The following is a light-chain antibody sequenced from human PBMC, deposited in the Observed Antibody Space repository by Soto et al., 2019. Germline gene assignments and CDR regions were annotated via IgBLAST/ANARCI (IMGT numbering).Light chain of an antibody. CDR3: QTWGTGIQM. Sequence: QTVVTQSPSVSASLGASVKLTCTLSSGHSSYAIAWHQQQPEKGPRYLMKLNSDGSHSKGDGIPDRFSGSSSGAERYLTISSLQSEDEADYYCQTWGTGIQMFGGGTRSPS. CDR2: LNSDGSH. CDR1: SGHSSYA. V-gene: IGLV4-69*01. J-gene: IGLJ3*02.